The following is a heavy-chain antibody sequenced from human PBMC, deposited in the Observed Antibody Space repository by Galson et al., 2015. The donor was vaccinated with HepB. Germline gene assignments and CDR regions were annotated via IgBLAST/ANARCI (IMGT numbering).Heavy chain of an antibody. CDR1: GFTFSSYA. CDR2: IGGSGGST. Sequence: SLRLSCAASGFTFSSYAMSWVRQAPGKGLEWVSAIGGSGGSTYYADSVKGRFTISRDNSKNTLYLQTNSLRAEDTAVYYCAKGELRFLEWLLSPFDYWGQGTLVTVSS. CDR3: AKGELRFLEWLLSPFDY. J-gene: IGHJ4*02. V-gene: IGHV3-23*01. D-gene: IGHD3-3*01.